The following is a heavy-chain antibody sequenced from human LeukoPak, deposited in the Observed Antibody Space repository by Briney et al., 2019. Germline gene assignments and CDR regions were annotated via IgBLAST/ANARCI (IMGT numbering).Heavy chain of an antibody. J-gene: IGHJ4*02. CDR2: ISSSSSYI. V-gene: IGHV3-21*01. CDR3: ARDLAYSRLDY. CDR1: GFTFSSYS. D-gene: IGHD5-18*01. Sequence: GGFLRLSCAASGFTFSSYSMNWVRQAPGKGLEWVSSISSSSSYIYYADSVKGRFTISRDNAENSLYLQMNSLRVEDTAFYYCARDLAYSRLDYWGQGMLVTVSS.